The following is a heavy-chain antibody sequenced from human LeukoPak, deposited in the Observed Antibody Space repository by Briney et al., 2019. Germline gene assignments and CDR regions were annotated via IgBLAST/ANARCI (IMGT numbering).Heavy chain of an antibody. CDR1: GFTFSSYA. V-gene: IGHV3-23*01. D-gene: IGHD3-22*01. CDR2: ISGSGGST. Sequence: GGSLRLSCAASGFTFSSYAMSWVRKAPGKGLEWVSAISGSGGSTYYADSVNGRFTTASDNSNKTLYLQMNSLRAEDTAVYYCAKDYYDSSGYYYDYWGQGTLVTVSS. J-gene: IGHJ4*02. CDR3: AKDYYDSSGYYYDY.